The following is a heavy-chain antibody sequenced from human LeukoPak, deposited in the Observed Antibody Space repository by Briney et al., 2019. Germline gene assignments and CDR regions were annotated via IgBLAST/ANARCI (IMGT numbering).Heavy chain of an antibody. V-gene: IGHV3-30*18. CDR1: RFTFSRYG. CDR2: ISYDGHNE. CDR3: AKEGVSGWYGVDY. D-gene: IGHD6-19*01. Sequence: GGSLRLSCAASRFTFSRYGMHWVRQAPGKGLEWVALISYDGHNEYYSDSVKGRFTISRDNSKNTLYLQMNSLRADDTAIYYCAKEGVSGWYGVDYWGQGTLVTVSS. J-gene: IGHJ4*02.